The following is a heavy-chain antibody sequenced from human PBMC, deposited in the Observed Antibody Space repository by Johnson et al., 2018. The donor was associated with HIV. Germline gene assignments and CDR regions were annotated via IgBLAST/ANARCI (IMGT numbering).Heavy chain of an antibody. J-gene: IGHJ3*02. CDR2: ISWNGGRI. D-gene: IGHD6-19*01. Sequence: MQLVESGGGVVRPGGSLRLSCAASGFTFDDYAMHWVRQAPGKGLEWVSGISWNGGRIGYADSVNGRFTISRDNSKNTLYLQMNSLRAEDTAVYYCARLSVAGDAFDIWGQGTMVTVSS. CDR1: GFTFDDYA. CDR3: ARLSVAGDAFDI. V-gene: IGHV3-20*04.